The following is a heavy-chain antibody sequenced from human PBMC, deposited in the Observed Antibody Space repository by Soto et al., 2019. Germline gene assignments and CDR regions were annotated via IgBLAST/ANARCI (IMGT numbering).Heavy chain of an antibody. CDR3: ARAGLRYFDWASSDF. J-gene: IGHJ4*02. D-gene: IGHD3-9*01. V-gene: IGHV1-18*01. CDR1: GYTFTSYG. CDR2: ISAANDNT. Sequence: QVQLVQSGGEVKKPGASVIVSCKASGYTFTSYGFRWVRQAPGQGLERMGWISAANDNTEYAQKLQGRVTLTTDTSTSTAYMELRSLRSDDTAVYYCARAGLRYFDWASSDFWGQGTLVTVSS.